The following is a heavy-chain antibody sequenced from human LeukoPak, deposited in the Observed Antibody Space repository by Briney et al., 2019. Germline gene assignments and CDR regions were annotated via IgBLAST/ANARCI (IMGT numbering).Heavy chain of an antibody. V-gene: IGHV4-39*07. D-gene: IGHD2-15*01. CDR3: ATGRPYCSGGSCF. J-gene: IGHJ4*02. Sequence: SETLSLTCTVSGGSISSYYWGWIRQPPGKGLEWIGSIYYSGSTYYNPSLKSRVTISVDTSKNQFSLKLSSVTAADTAVYYCATGRPYCSGGSCFWGQGTLVTVSS. CDR1: GGSISSYY. CDR2: IYYSGST.